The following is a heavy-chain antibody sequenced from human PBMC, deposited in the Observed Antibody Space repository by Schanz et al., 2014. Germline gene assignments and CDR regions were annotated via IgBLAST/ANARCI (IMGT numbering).Heavy chain of an antibody. CDR3: ARDKGGYYPFDY. Sequence: PGGSLRLSCVASGFIFSSYNMNWVRQAPGKGLEWVANIKQDESERSYVDSVKGRFTISRDNAKNSLYLQMNSLRAEDTAVYYCARDKGGYYPFDYWGQGTLVTVSS. D-gene: IGHD3-3*01. CDR1: GFIFSSYN. V-gene: IGHV3-7*01. CDR2: IKQDESER. J-gene: IGHJ4*02.